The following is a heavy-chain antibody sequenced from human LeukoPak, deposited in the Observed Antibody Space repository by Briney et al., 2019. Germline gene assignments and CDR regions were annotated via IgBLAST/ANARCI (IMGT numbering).Heavy chain of an antibody. CDR3: AREREETYGSGSYTFDH. V-gene: IGHV1-18*01. CDR2: INTNNGNT. Sequence: ASVKVSCKASGYTFTNYAFSWVRQAPGQGLEWMEWINTNNGNTNYVKRLQGRVTMTTDTSTSTAYMELRSLRSDDTAVYYCAREREETYGSGSYTFDHWGQGTLVTVSS. J-gene: IGHJ4*02. CDR1: GYTFTNYA. D-gene: IGHD3-10*01.